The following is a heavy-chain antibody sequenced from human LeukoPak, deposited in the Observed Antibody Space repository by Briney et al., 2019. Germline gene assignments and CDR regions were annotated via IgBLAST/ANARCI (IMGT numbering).Heavy chain of an antibody. CDR2: ISYDGSNK. Sequence: GGSLRLSCAASGFTFSSCAMHWVRQAPGKGLEWVSVISYDGSNKYYADSVKGRFTISRDNSKNTLYLQMNSLRAEDTPVYYCAKDGDYDSSGYYGNWFDPWGQGTLVTVSS. V-gene: IGHV3-30*04. CDR1: GFTFSSCA. CDR3: AKDGDYDSSGYYGNWFDP. D-gene: IGHD3-22*01. J-gene: IGHJ5*02.